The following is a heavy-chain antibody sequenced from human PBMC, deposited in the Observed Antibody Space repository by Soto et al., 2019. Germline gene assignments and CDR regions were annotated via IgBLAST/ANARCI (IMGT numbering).Heavy chain of an antibody. CDR3: AGILTASLDV. D-gene: IGHD2-8*01. V-gene: IGHV3-33*01. CDR1: GFTFSSHG. J-gene: IGHJ6*02. Sequence: QVQLVETGGGVVQPGMSLRLSCAASGFTFSSHGMHWVRQAPGRGLEWVSVIWYDGSKKDYADSVKGRFTISRDNSKNTLYLQMDSLRVEDTAVYYCAGILTASLDVWGQGTTVTVSS. CDR2: IWYDGSKK.